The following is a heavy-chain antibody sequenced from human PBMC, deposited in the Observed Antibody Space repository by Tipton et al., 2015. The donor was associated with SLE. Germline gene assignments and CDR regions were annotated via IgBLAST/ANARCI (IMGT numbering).Heavy chain of an antibody. V-gene: IGHV4-34*01. CDR3: ARAPIYYETSGPESGLDV. CDR1: GGSFSGYY. J-gene: IGHJ6*02. Sequence: TLSLTCAVYGGSFSGYYWSWIRQPPGKGLEWIGEINHSGTTEYNPSLKSRVTISVDKSKNQFSLKLTSVTAADTALYSCARAPIYYETSGPESGLDVWGLGTTVTVSS. CDR2: INHSGTT. D-gene: IGHD3-22*01.